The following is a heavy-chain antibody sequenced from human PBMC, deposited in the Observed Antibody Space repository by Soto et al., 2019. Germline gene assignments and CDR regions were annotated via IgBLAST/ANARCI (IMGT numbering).Heavy chain of an antibody. Sequence: GGSLRLSCAASGFTFSSYAMSWVRQAPGKGLEWVSAISGSGGSTYYADSVKGRFTISRDNSKNRLYLQMNSLRAEDTAVYYCAKGLVVVAATPVDYWGQGTLVTVSS. CDR1: GFTFSSYA. CDR2: ISGSGGST. D-gene: IGHD2-15*01. CDR3: AKGLVVVAATPVDY. J-gene: IGHJ4*02. V-gene: IGHV3-23*01.